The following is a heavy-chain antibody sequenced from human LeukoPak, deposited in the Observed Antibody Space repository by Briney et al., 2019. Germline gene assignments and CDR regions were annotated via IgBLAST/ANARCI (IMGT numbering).Heavy chain of an antibody. CDR3: AVLTGYYIGGNARGAFDI. CDR2: ISSSSSYI. V-gene: IGHV3-21*01. Sequence: GGSLRLSCAASGFTFSSYSMNWVRQAPGKGLEWVSSISSSSSYIYYADSVKGRFTISRDNAKNSLYLQMNSLRAEDTAVYYCAVLTGYYIGGNARGAFDIWGQGTMVTVSS. D-gene: IGHD3-9*01. CDR1: GFTFSSYS. J-gene: IGHJ3*02.